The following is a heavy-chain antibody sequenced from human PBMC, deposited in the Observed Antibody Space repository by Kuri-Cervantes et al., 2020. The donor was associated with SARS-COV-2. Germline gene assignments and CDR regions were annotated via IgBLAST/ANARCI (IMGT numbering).Heavy chain of an antibody. CDR3: VKGSAASRPYYFDS. V-gene: IGHV3-23*01. J-gene: IGHJ4*02. Sequence: GGSLRLSCAASGITFSSYAMSWVRRAPGKGLEWVSAITDDGGSTYHADSVKGRFTISRDNSKTTLFLQMNSLRAEDTAVYHCVKGSAASRPYYFDSWGQGTLVTVSS. CDR1: GITFSSYA. D-gene: IGHD3-10*01. CDR2: ITDDGGST.